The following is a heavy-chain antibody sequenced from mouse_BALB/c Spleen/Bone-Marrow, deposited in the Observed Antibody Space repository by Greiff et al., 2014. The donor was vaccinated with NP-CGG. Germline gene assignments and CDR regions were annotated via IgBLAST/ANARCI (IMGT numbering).Heavy chain of an antibody. J-gene: IGHJ2*01. Sequence: VQLKASGPEMVKPGASVKISCKASGYSFIGYFINWVMQSHGKSLEWIGRINPYNSDSVYNQKFRGKATLTVDKSSSTAHMELRSLSSEDSAVYYCSRGGDNWGQGTTLTVSS. CDR3: SRGGDN. CDR2: INPYNSDS. CDR1: GYSFIGYF. V-gene: IGHV1-20*02.